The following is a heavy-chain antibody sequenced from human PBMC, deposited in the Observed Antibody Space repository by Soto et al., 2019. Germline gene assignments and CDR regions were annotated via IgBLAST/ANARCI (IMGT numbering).Heavy chain of an antibody. J-gene: IGHJ6*02. CDR1: RITLRSYS. CDR2: ISDEASNR. D-gene: IGHD2-15*01. Sequence: PGGRIRLSCSAARITLRSYSMHWVRKAPGRRLEWVAVISDEASNRYYADSVTGRFTISRDNSKNTLYLQMNSVRAEDTVVYYCERGGMVGVRNSYYYYGMDVWSQGTTDNVFS. CDR3: ERGGMVGVRNSYYYYGMDV. V-gene: IGHV3-30-3*01.